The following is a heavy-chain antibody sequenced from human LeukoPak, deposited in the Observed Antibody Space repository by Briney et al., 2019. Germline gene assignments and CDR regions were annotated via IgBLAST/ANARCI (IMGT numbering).Heavy chain of an antibody. V-gene: IGHV1-2*02. CDR1: GYTFTGYY. Sequence: ASVKVSCKASGYTFTGYYMHWVRQAPGQGLEWMGWINPNSGGTNYAQKFQGRVTMTRDTSISTAYMELSRLRSDDTAVYYYARESVFGELVPRDLYPDYYYYGMDVWGQGTTVTVSS. J-gene: IGHJ6*02. CDR3: ARESVFGELVPRDLYPDYYYYGMDV. CDR2: INPNSGGT. D-gene: IGHD3-10*02.